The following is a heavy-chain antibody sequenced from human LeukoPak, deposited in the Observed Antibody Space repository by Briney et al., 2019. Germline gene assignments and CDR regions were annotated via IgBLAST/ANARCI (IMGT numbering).Heavy chain of an antibody. J-gene: IGHJ4*02. CDR2: ISNSGTT. CDR1: GGPFSGYY. CDR3: ARDGRGYSYGWFDY. V-gene: IGHV4-59*01. Sequence: SETLSLTCAVYGGPFSGYYWSWIRQPPGKGLEWIGYISNSGTTNYNPSLNSRVTISVDTSKNQFSLKLSSVTAADTAVYYCARDGRGYSYGWFDYWGQGILVTVSS. D-gene: IGHD5-18*01.